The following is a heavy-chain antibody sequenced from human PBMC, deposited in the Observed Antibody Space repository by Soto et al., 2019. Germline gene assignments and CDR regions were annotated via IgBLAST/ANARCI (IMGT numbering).Heavy chain of an antibody. CDR3: AAGQPLIYGGYYYYGMAV. D-gene: IGHD2-2*02. Sequence: QVQLVQSGAEVKKPGSSVKVSCKASGGTFSSYTIIWVRQAPGQGLEWMGRIIPILGIANYAQKFQGRVTITADKSTSTAYRELSSLRSEDTAVYYCAAGQPLIYGGYYYYGMAVWGQGTTVTVSS. J-gene: IGHJ6*02. V-gene: IGHV1-69*02. CDR1: GGTFSSYT. CDR2: IIPILGIA.